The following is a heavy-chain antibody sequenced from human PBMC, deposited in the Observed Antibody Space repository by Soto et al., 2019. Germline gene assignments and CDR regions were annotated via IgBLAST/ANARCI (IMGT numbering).Heavy chain of an antibody. J-gene: IGHJ4*02. CDR2: IYYSWST. V-gene: IGHV4-59*01. CDR3: ARAKAVAGIDY. Sequence: QVQLQESGPGLVKPSETLSLTCTVSGGSISSYYWSWIRQPPGKGLEWIGYIYYSWSTNYNPSLKSRVTISVDTSKNLFSLKLSSVTAADTAVYYCARAKAVAGIDYWGQGTLVTVSS. CDR1: GGSISSYY. D-gene: IGHD6-19*01.